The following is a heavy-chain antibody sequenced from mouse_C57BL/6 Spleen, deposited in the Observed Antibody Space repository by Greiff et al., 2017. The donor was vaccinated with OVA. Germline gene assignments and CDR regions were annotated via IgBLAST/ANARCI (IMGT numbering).Heavy chain of an antibody. V-gene: IGHV3-8*01. Sequence: VQLKESGPGLAKPSQTLSLTCSVTGYSITSDYWNWIRKFPGNKLEYMGYISYSGSTYYNPSLKSRISITRDTSKNQYYLQLNSVTTEDTATYYCARERIYYGNFYYAVDYWGQGTSVTVSS. J-gene: IGHJ4*01. CDR2: ISYSGST. D-gene: IGHD2-1*01. CDR1: GYSITSDY. CDR3: ARERIYYGNFYYAVDY.